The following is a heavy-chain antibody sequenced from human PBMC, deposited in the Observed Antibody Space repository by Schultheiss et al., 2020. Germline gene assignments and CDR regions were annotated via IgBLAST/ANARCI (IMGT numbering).Heavy chain of an antibody. D-gene: IGHD6-19*01. J-gene: IGHJ5*02. CDR2: ISGSGGST. Sequence: WGSLRLSCAASGFTVSSNYMSWVRQAPGKGLEWISAISGSGGSTYYADSVRGRFTISRDNSKNTLYLQMNSLRAEDTAVYYCAKDSSGWYDAPGNWFDPWGQGTLVTVSS. CDR3: AKDSSGWYDAPGNWFDP. CDR1: GFTVSSNY. V-gene: IGHV3-23*01.